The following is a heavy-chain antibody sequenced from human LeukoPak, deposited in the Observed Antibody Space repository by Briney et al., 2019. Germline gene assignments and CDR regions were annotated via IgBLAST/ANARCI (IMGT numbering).Heavy chain of an antibody. CDR1: GDSISSYH. CDR3: ARVGRGDYVWGSYSFDY. V-gene: IGHV4-59*01. D-gene: IGHD3-16*01. Sequence: SETLSLTCTVSGDSISSYHWSWIRQPPGKGLEWIGYISYSGSTNYNPSLKSRVTISVDTSKNQLSLKVSSVTAADTAVYYCARVGRGDYVWGSYSFDYWGQGTLVTVSS. CDR2: ISYSGST. J-gene: IGHJ4*02.